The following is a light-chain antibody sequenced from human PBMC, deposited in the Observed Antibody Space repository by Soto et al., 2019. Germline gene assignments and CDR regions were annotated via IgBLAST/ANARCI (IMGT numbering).Light chain of an antibody. V-gene: IGKV3-20*01. J-gene: IGKJ4*01. CDR2: GAS. CDR3: QQYATSPLT. Sequence: EIVLTQSPGTLSLSPGERATLSCRASQSVSSSYLAWYQQKPGQAPRLLIYGASSRATGIPDRFSGSGSGTDFTLTISRLEPEDFAVYHCQQYATSPLTFGGGTKWIS. CDR1: QSVSSSY.